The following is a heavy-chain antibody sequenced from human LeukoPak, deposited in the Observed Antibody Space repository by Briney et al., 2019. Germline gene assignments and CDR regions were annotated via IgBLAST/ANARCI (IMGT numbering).Heavy chain of an antibody. CDR1: GYTFTGYY. J-gene: IGHJ5*02. Sequence: ASVKVSCKASGYTFTGYYMHWVRQAPGQGLEWMGWINPNSGGTNSAQKFQGRVTMTRDTSISTAYMELSRLRSDGTAVYYCARGEYCSGGSCYPDVNWFDPWGQGTLVTVSS. D-gene: IGHD2-15*01. CDR2: INPNSGGT. V-gene: IGHV1-2*02. CDR3: ARGEYCSGGSCYPDVNWFDP.